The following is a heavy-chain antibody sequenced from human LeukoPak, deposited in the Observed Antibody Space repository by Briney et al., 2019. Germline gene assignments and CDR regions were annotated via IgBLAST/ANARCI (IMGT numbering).Heavy chain of an antibody. CDR1: GGSFSGYY. CDR2: INHSGST. V-gene: IGHV4-34*01. CDR3: ARGRYYGSGNYYYYGMDV. Sequence: SETLSLTCAVYGGSFSGYYWSWIGQPPGKGLEWIGEINHSGSTNYNPSLKSRVTISVDTSKNQFSLKLSSVTAADTAVYYCARGRYYGSGNYYYYGMDVWGQGTTVTVSS. J-gene: IGHJ6*02. D-gene: IGHD3-10*01.